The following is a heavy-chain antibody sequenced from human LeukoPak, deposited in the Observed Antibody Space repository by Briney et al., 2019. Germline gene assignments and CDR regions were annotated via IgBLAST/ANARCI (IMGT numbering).Heavy chain of an antibody. CDR3: AREKWELRGYYYYYYGMDV. CDR2: INAGNGNT. V-gene: IGHV1-3*01. J-gene: IGHJ6*02. CDR1: GYTFTSYA. Sequence: GASVKVSCKASGYTFTSYAMHWVRQAPGQRLEWMGWINAGNGNTKYSQKFQGRVTITRDTSASTAYMELSSLRSEDTAVYYCAREKWELRGYYYYYYGMDVWGQGTTVTVSS. D-gene: IGHD1-26*01.